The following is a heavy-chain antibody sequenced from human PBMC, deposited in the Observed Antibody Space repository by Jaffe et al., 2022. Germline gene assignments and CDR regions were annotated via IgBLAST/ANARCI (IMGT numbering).Heavy chain of an antibody. CDR3: ANGGLAVAAAEIPDAFDI. CDR1: GYTFTSYY. Sequence: QVQLVQSGAEVKKPGASVKVSCKASGYTFTSYYMHWVRQAPGQGLEWMGIINPSGGSTSYAQKFQGRVTMTRDTSTSTVYMELSSLRSEDTAVYYCANGGLAVAAAEIPDAFDIWGQGTMVTVSS. CDR2: INPSGGST. D-gene: IGHD6-19*01. V-gene: IGHV1-46*03. J-gene: IGHJ3*02.